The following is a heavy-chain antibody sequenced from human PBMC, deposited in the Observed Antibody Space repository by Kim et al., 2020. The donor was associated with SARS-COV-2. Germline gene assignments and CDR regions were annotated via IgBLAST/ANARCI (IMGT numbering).Heavy chain of an antibody. CDR2: INHSGST. CDR3: ARGGRRLKRYCSGGSCYSIDP. Sequence: SETLSLTCAVYGGSFSGYYWSWIRQPPGKGLEWIGEINHSGSTNYNPSLKSRVTISVDTSKNQFSLKLSSVTAADTAVYYCARGGRRLKRYCSGGSCYSIDPWGQGTLVTVSS. D-gene: IGHD2-15*01. CDR1: GGSFSGYY. J-gene: IGHJ5*02. V-gene: IGHV4-34*01.